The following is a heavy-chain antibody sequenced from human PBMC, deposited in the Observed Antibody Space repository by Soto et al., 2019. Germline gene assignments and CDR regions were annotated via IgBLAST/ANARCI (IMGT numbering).Heavy chain of an antibody. J-gene: IGHJ3*02. V-gene: IGHV3-23*01. CDR1: LCTLSRYA. D-gene: IGHD3-22*01. CDR3: AKGGYEYDSSDSDAFDI. CDR2: LSGSGDST. Sequence: GVLRLSYAASLCTLSRYAMSWVRQAPGKGLEWVSDLSGSGDSTYYADSVKGRFTISRDNSKNTLYLQMNSLRPEDTAVYLCAKGGYEYDSSDSDAFDIWGQGTMVTVSS.